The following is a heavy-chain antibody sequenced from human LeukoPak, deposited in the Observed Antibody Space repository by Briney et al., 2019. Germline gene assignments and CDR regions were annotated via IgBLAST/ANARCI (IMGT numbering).Heavy chain of an antibody. CDR1: GYTFTSYY. CDR3: ARTYYYDSSGRSNYFDY. V-gene: IGHV1-46*01. Sequence: ASVKVSCKASGYTFTSYYMHWVRQAPGQGLEWMGIINPSGGSTSYAQKFQGRVTMTRDMSTSTVYMELSSLRSEDTAVYYCARTYYYDSSGRSNYFDYWGQGTLVTVSS. CDR2: INPSGGST. J-gene: IGHJ4*02. D-gene: IGHD3-22*01.